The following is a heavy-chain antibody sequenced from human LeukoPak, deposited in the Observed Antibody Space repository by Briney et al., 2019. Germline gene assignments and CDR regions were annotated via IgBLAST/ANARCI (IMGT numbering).Heavy chain of an antibody. D-gene: IGHD2-15*01. CDR2: ISAGGST. Sequence: QTGGSLRLSCAASGFTFSRSAMNWDRQAPGKGLEWVSGISAGGSTEYADSAEGRFTISRDNSKNTLFLQMNSLRAEDTAVYFCAKGCDCSASLCVPDYWGQRTLVTVSS. CDR1: GFTFSRSA. CDR3: AKGCDCSASLCVPDY. V-gene: IGHV3-23*01. J-gene: IGHJ4*02.